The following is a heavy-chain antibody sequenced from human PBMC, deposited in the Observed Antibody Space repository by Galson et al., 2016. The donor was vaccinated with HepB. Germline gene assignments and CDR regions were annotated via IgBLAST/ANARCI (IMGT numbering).Heavy chain of an antibody. J-gene: IGHJ4*02. Sequence: SLRLSCAASGFTFNTYAMHWVRQAPGRGLEWVAFISYNGINKYYADSVKGRFTISRDNAKNTLFLQINSLRPDDTGVYYCAKVGDPLLLNFDYWGQGTLITVSP. CDR1: GFTFNTYA. V-gene: IGHV3-30-3*01. CDR2: ISYNGINK. CDR3: AKVGDPLLLNFDY. D-gene: IGHD2-21*02.